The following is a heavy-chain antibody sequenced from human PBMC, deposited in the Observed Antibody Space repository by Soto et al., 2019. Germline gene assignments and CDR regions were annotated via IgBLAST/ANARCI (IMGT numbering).Heavy chain of an antibody. Sequence: SETLSLTCTVSGGAISSGDYYWSWIRQPPGKGLEWIGYIYYSGSTYYNPSLKSRVTISVDTSKNQFSLKLSSVTAADTAVYYCARVGGFGATTIDYWGQGTLVTVSS. V-gene: IGHV4-30-4*01. CDR3: ARVGGFGATTIDY. CDR2: IYYSGST. CDR1: GGAISSGDYY. J-gene: IGHJ4*02. D-gene: IGHD3-10*01.